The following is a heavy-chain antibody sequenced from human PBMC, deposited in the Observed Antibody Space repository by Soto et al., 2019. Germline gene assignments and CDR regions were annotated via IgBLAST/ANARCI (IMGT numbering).Heavy chain of an antibody. CDR1: GYAFSNNF. Sequence: QVQLVQSGAEVEKPGASVKVSCIASGYAFSNNFMHWVRQAPAQGLEWMGVINPTTGLTSNAQKFQGRITMTSDTSSSTAYMELSSLRSEDTAVYYCARALRNGYFYGMDIWGQGTTVTVSS. V-gene: IGHV1-46*01. CDR3: ARALRNGYFYGMDI. D-gene: IGHD2-8*01. CDR2: INPTTGLT. J-gene: IGHJ6*02.